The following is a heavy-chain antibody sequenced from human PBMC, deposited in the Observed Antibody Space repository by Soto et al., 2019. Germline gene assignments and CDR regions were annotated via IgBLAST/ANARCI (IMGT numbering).Heavy chain of an antibody. CDR1: GGSISSSSYY. CDR3: ARQGNYYGSGSYSEGSDY. CDR2: IYYSGST. D-gene: IGHD3-10*01. J-gene: IGHJ4*02. Sequence: SETLSLTCTVSGGSISSSSYYWGWIRQPPGKGLEWIGSIYYSGSTYYNPSLKSRVTISVDTSKNQFSLKLSSVTAADTAVYYCARQGNYYGSGSYSEGSDYWGQGTLVTVSS. V-gene: IGHV4-39*01.